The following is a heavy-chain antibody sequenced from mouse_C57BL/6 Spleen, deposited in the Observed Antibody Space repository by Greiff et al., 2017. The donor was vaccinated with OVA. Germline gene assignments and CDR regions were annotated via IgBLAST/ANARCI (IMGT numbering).Heavy chain of an antibody. CDR1: GYSFTSYY. D-gene: IGHD2-1*01. CDR3: ARSGGNSPFDY. CDR2: IYPGSGNT. Sequence: QVQLKESGPELVKPGASVKISCKASGYSFTSYYIHWVKQRPGQGLEWIGWIYPGSGNTKYNEKFKGKATLTADTSSSTAYMQLSSLTSEDSAVYYCARSGGNSPFDYWGQGTTLTVSS. J-gene: IGHJ2*01. V-gene: IGHV1-66*01.